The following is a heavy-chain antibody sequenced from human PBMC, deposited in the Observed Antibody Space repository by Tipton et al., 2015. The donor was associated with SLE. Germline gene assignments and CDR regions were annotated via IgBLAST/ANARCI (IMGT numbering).Heavy chain of an antibody. V-gene: IGHV4-59*01. CDR1: GGSITSYY. CDR3: AREARWGTVVRGVNDYFDY. Sequence: TLSLTCSVSGGSITSYYWSWIRQPPGKGLEWIGHIYSSGSTNYNPSLKSRVTISVDTSKKQFSLRLSSVTAADTAVYYCAREARWGTVVRGVNDYFDYWGQGTLVTVSS. CDR2: IYSSGST. J-gene: IGHJ4*02. D-gene: IGHD3-10*01.